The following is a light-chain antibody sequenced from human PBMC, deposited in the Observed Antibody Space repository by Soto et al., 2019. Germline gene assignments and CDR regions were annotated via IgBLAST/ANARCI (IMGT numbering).Light chain of an antibody. CDR2: EGS. Sequence: QSVLTQPASVSGSPGQSITISCTGTSSDVGTYNLVSWYQQHPGKAPKLMIYEGSKRPSGVSNRFSGSNSGNTASLTISGLQAEDEADYYCCSYAAGSAPYVFGTGTKLTVL. V-gene: IGLV2-23*01. CDR1: SSDVGTYNL. J-gene: IGLJ1*01. CDR3: CSYAAGSAPYV.